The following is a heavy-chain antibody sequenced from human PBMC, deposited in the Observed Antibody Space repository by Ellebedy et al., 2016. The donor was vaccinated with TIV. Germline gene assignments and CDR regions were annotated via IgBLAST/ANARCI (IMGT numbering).Heavy chain of an antibody. J-gene: IGHJ3*02. CDR2: IKQGGGET. D-gene: IGHD3-16*01. CDR1: GFAFSSYW. Sequence: GGSLRLSCAASGFAFSSYWMSWVRQAPGKGLEWVANIKQGGGETYYGDSVKGRFTISRDNAKRTLDLQMNSLRAEDTAIYYCATDGSYGDYFYPTHAFEIWGQGTLVTVSP. V-gene: IGHV3-7*01. CDR3: ATDGSYGDYFYPTHAFEI.